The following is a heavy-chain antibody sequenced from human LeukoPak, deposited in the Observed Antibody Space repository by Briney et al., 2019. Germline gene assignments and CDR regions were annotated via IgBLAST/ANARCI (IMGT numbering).Heavy chain of an antibody. CDR2: ISPNGGST. CDR1: GFTFSAYA. D-gene: IGHD3-3*01. V-gene: IGHV3-64*04. Sequence: GGSLRLSCSASGFTFSAYAMHWVRQAPGKGLEYVSAISPNGGSTYYADSVKGRFTISRDIAKNTLYLQMNSLRAEDTGVYYCAKDHYWSIDYWGRGTLVTVSS. CDR3: AKDHYWSIDY. J-gene: IGHJ4*02.